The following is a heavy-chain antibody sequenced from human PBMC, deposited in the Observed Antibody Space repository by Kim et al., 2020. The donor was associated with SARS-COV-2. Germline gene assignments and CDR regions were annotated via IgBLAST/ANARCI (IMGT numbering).Heavy chain of an antibody. CDR2: IYYSGST. D-gene: IGHD3-10*01. CDR1: GGSISSYY. V-gene: IGHV4-59*13. CDR3: AREPMVRGVLPVYGLDV. J-gene: IGHJ6*01. Sequence: SETLSLTCTVSGGSISSYYWSWIRQPPGKGLEWIGYIYYSGSTNYNPSLKSRVTISIDTSKNQFSLKLSSVTAADTAVYYCAREPMVRGVLPVYGLDVWG.